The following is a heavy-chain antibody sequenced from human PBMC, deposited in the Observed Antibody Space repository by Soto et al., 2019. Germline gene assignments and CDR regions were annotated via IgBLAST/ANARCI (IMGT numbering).Heavy chain of an antibody. J-gene: IGHJ4*02. CDR3: AKDFDDDYVWGSYRPRGGFDY. Sequence: GGSLRLSCAASGFTFSSYAMSWVRQAPGKGLEWVSAISGSGGSTYYADSVKGRLTISRDNSKNTLYLQMNSLRAEDTAVYYCAKDFDDDYVWGSYRPRGGFDYWGQGTLVTVSS. V-gene: IGHV3-23*01. CDR1: GFTFSSYA. CDR2: ISGSGGST. D-gene: IGHD3-16*02.